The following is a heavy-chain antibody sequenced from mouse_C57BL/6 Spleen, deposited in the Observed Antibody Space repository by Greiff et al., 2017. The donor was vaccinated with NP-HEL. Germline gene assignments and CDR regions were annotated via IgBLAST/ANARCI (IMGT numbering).Heavy chain of an antibody. Sequence: EVKLQESGPGLVKPSQSLSLTCSVTGYSITSGYYWNWIRQFPGNKLEWMGYISYDGSNNYNPSLKNRISITRDTSKNQFFLKLNSVTTEDTATYYCAREGLYYDYEDFFDYWGQGTTLTVSS. V-gene: IGHV3-6*01. D-gene: IGHD2-4*01. J-gene: IGHJ2*01. CDR2: ISYDGSN. CDR3: AREGLYYDYEDFFDY. CDR1: GYSITSGYY.